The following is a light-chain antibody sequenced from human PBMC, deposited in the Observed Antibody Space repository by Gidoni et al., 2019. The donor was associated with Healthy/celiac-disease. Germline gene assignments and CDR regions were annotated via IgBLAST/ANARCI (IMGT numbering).Light chain of an antibody. J-gene: IGKJ2*01. CDR3: QQYGSSPYT. Sequence: EIVLTQSPGTLSLSPGERATLSCRASQSVSSSYLAWYQQKPGQAPRLLIYCASSRATGIPDRFSGSGSGTDFTLTISRLKPEDFAVYYCQQYGSSPYTFGQGTKLEIK. CDR2: CAS. V-gene: IGKV3-20*01. CDR1: QSVSSSY.